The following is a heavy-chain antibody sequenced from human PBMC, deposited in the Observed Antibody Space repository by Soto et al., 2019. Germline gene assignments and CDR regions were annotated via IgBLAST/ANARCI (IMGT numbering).Heavy chain of an antibody. CDR3: ARFATPTTTWYWFDP. V-gene: IGHV3-21*06. CDR2: ITEKGEI. D-gene: IGHD5-12*01. Sequence: VELVESGGGLGKPWGSLRLSFSASGFTFFVYNFSLVPQAPGKGLEWISSITEKGEIRYADSVKGPFTVSRDNVNNSVHLQMNSLRAQDTAVYYCARFATPTTTWYWFDPWGQGTLVTVSS. CDR1: GFTFFVYN. J-gene: IGHJ5*02.